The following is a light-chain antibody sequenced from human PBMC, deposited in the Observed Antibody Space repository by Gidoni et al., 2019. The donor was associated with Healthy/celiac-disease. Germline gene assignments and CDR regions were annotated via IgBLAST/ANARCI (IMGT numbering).Light chain of an antibody. Sequence: EIVMTQSPATLSVSPGERATLSCTASQSVSSNLAWYQQKPGQAPRRLIYGASTRATGIPARFSGSGSGTEFTLTISSLQSEEFAVYYCQQYKNGPVTFGPGTKVDIK. J-gene: IGKJ3*01. CDR3: QQYKNGPVT. CDR1: QSVSSN. V-gene: IGKV3-15*01. CDR2: GAS.